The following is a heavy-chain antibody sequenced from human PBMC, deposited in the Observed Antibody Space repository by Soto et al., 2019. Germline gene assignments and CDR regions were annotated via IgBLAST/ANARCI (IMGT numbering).Heavy chain of an antibody. J-gene: IGHJ3*01. D-gene: IGHD1-7*01. CDR3: ARRARTATTNWGAFDV. Sequence: GALRLSCAASGFTFNTYVMNWVRQAPGKGLEWVSTISYSADKTHYADSVKGRFTISRDNSRDTLFLQMNSLRADDAAVYYCARRARTATTNWGAFDVWGQGTMVTVSS. V-gene: IGHV3-23*01. CDR1: GFTFNTYV. CDR2: ISYSADKT.